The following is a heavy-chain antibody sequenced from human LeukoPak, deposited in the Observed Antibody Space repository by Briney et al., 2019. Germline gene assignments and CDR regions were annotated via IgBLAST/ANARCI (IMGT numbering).Heavy chain of an antibody. Sequence: GGSLRLSCAASGFTFSSYWMNWVRQAPGKGLVWVSRINGDGSYTKYEDSVKGRFTISRDNAKNTLFLQMNSLSAEDTAVYFCGRDKSEYDSSGRGDYWGQGTLVAVSS. V-gene: IGHV3-74*03. CDR2: INGDGSYT. CDR1: GFTFSSYW. D-gene: IGHD3-22*01. CDR3: GRDKSEYDSSGRGDY. J-gene: IGHJ4*02.